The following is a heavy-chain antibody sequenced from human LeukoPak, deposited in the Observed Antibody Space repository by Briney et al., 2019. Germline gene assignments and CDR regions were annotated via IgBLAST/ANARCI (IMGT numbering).Heavy chain of an antibody. Sequence: GASVKVSCKASGYTFTGYYMHWVRQAPGQGLEWMGWINPNSGGTNYAQKFQGRVTMTRDTSISTAYMELSRLRSDDTAVYYCAREGLITGTTNYYYYMDVWGKGTTVTVSS. CDR3: AREGLITGTTNYYYYMDV. CDR2: INPNSGGT. D-gene: IGHD1-7*01. V-gene: IGHV1-2*02. J-gene: IGHJ6*03. CDR1: GYTFTGYY.